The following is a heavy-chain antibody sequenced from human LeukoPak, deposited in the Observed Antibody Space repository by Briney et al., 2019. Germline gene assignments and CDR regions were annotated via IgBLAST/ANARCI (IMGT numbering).Heavy chain of an antibody. CDR1: GFTLSDSY. D-gene: IGHD3/OR15-3a*01. J-gene: IGHJ3*01. Sequence: GGSLRLSCGASGFTLSDSYMSWIRQAPGKGLEWVSYILMSTNYTSYAASVKGRFAISRDNAKNSLYLQMNSLRAEDTALYYCAKEGGTRGTFDVWGQGTMVTVSS. CDR2: ILMSTNYT. CDR3: AKEGGTRGTFDV. V-gene: IGHV3-11*05.